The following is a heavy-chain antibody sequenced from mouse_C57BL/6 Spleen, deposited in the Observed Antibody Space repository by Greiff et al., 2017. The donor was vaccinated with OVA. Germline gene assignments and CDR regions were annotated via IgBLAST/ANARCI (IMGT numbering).Heavy chain of an antibody. CDR2: IDPSDSYT. Sequence: QVQLQQPGAELVRPGTSVKLSCKASGYTFTSYWMHWVTQRPGQGLEWIGVIDPSDSYTNYNQKFKGKATLTVDTSSSTAYMQLSSLTSEDSAVYYCAREYKGVLYFDVWGTGTTVTVSS. CDR3: AREYKGVLYFDV. J-gene: IGHJ1*03. D-gene: IGHD1-3*01. V-gene: IGHV1-59*01. CDR1: GYTFTSYW.